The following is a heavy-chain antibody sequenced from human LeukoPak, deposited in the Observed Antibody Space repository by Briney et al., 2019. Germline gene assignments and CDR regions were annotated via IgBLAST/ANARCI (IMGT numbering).Heavy chain of an antibody. J-gene: IGHJ4*02. CDR3: AKYGNSGWVIDN. Sequence: PTETLSLTCTVSGGSIGSNYWTWIRQPPGKGLEYIGYIYYTGGTNYNPSLKSRVTISVDTSKNQFSLKLSSVTAADTAVYFCAKYGNSGWVIDNWGQGTLVTVSS. CDR1: GGSIGSNY. D-gene: IGHD6-19*01. CDR2: IYYTGGT. V-gene: IGHV4-59*08.